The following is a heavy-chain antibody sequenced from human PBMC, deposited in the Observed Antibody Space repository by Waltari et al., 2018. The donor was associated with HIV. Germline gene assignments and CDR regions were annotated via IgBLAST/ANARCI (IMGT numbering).Heavy chain of an antibody. D-gene: IGHD1-26*01. Sequence: QVQLIQSGAEVKKPGASVKVSCKVFGYTLTELSMHWVRQAPGKGLEWMGGFEPENDKPIYAQKFQGRVTMTDDTSTDSAYMELSSLTSEDTAVYYCATGGGTTSIQLYDLDVWGQGTTVTVSS. V-gene: IGHV1-24*01. J-gene: IGHJ6*02. CDR3: ATGGGTTSIQLYDLDV. CDR1: GYTLTELS. CDR2: FEPENDKP.